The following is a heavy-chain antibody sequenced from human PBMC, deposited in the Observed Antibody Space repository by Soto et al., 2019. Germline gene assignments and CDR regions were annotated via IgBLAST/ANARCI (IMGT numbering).Heavy chain of an antibody. CDR3: ARRRLWFGELMFDDY. D-gene: IGHD3-10*01. CDR2: ISGSGGST. Sequence: EVQLLESGGGLVQPEGSLRLSCAASGFTFSSYAMSWVRQAPGKGLEWVSAISGSGGSTYYADSVKGRFTISRDNSKNTLYLQMNSLRAEDTAVYYCARRRLWFGELMFDDYWGQGTLVTVSS. V-gene: IGHV3-23*01. J-gene: IGHJ4*02. CDR1: GFTFSSYA.